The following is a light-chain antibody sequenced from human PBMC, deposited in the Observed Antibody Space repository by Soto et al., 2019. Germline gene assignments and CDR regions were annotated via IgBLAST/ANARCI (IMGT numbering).Light chain of an antibody. Sequence: QSVLTQPPSASVTPGQRVAISCSGSSFNLGNNYVYWYQQFPGTAHKLLIYRNHPRPSGVPDRFSGSKSGTSASLAISGLRSEDEADYYCAAWDDSLSGVVFGGGTQLTVL. J-gene: IGLJ3*02. CDR2: RNH. CDR1: SFNLGNNY. V-gene: IGLV1-47*01. CDR3: AAWDDSLSGVV.